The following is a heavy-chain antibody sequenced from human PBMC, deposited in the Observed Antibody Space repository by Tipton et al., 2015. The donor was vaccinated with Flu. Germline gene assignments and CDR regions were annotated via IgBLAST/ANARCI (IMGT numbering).Heavy chain of an antibody. J-gene: IGHJ4*02. Sequence: SLRLSCAASGFTFSSYAMSWFRQAPGKGLEWVSAISGSAGSTHYTDSVKGRFTISRDNSRNTLYLQMNSLRAEDTATYYCTSPQRSQSNWNYYWGRGTLVTVSS. CDR1: GFTFSSYA. V-gene: IGHV3-23*01. CDR2: ISGSAGST. D-gene: IGHD1-7*01. CDR3: TSPQRSQSNWNYY.